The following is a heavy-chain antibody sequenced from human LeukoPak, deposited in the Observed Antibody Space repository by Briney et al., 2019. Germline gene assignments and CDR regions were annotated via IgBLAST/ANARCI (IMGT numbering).Heavy chain of an antibody. V-gene: IGHV3-30*02. D-gene: IGHD2-21*01. J-gene: IGHJ3*01. CDR2: IRYDGSDS. CDR3: ALIGVVIPPDTYDV. CDR1: GFTSSDFA. Sequence: PGGSLRLSCSAFGFTSSDFAFYWVRQAPGKGLEWLAFIRYDGSDSYYTDSVKGRFTISRDNSKKTLYLQMDSLRTEDTAFYYCALIGVVIPPDTYDVWGQGTLVTVSS.